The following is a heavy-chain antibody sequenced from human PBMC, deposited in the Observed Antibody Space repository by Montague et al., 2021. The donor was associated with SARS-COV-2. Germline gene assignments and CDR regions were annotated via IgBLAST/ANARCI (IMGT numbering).Heavy chain of an antibody. V-gene: IGHV3-23*01. D-gene: IGHD3-10*01. J-gene: IGHJ5*02. CDR2: IRGSGGSI. CDR1: GFTFSSYA. Sequence: SMRLSWAASGFTFSSYAMSWVRQAPGKGLEWVSSIRGSGGSIYYADSVKGRFTISRDNAKNTLYLQMNSLRAEDTAVYYCTRIQYGSGSWWFDAWGQGTLVTVSS. CDR3: TRIQYGSGSWWFDA.